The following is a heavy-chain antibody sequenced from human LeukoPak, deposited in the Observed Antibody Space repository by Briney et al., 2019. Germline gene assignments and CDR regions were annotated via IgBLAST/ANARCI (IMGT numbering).Heavy chain of an antibody. Sequence: SETLSLTCTVSGGSISSNNYYWGWIRQPPGKGLEWIGSIYYSGSTDYNPSLKSRVIMSADTSKNQFSLYLSSVTAADTAVYYCARESPYSDSRAFDFWGQGTMVTVSS. V-gene: IGHV4-39*07. CDR3: ARESPYSDSRAFDF. D-gene: IGHD6-13*01. CDR2: IYYSGST. J-gene: IGHJ3*01. CDR1: GGSISSNNYY.